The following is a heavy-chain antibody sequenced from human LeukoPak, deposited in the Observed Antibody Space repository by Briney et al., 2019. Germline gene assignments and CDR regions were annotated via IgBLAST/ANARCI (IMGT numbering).Heavy chain of an antibody. J-gene: IGHJ4*02. V-gene: IGHV3-48*03. Sequence: GGSLRLSCAASGVTFSNHEMNWVRQAPGKGLEWVSYISTSGSTIYYADSVKGRFTISRDNAKNSLYLQMNSLRAEDTAVYYCAREYYFAVWGQGTLVTVSS. CDR3: AREYYFAV. CDR2: ISTSGSTI. D-gene: IGHD3-10*01. CDR1: GVTFSNHE.